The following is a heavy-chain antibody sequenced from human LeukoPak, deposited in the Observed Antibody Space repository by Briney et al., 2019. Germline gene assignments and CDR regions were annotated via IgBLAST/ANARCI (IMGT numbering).Heavy chain of an antibody. J-gene: IGHJ4*02. Sequence: GGSLRLSCAASGFTFSSYWMTWVRQTPGKGLEWVANIKQDGSEKYYVDSVKGRFTISRDNAKNSLYLQMNSLRPEDTAVYYCARDTGNHDYWGQGTLVTVSS. D-gene: IGHD2/OR15-2a*01. CDR3: ARDTGNHDY. CDR2: IKQDGSEK. V-gene: IGHV3-7*01. CDR1: GFTFSSYW.